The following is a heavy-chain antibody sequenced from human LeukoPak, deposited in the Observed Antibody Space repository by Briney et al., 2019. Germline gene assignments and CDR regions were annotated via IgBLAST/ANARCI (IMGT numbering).Heavy chain of an antibody. Sequence: PGRSLRLSCAASGFTFSSYGMHWVRQAPGKGLEWVAVISYDGSNKYYADSVKGRVTISRDNSKNTLYLQMNSQRAKDKDAYYCDKARDIVVVVAATPPWFDPWGQGTLVTVSS. D-gene: IGHD2-15*01. CDR1: GFTFSSYG. CDR2: ISYDGSNK. J-gene: IGHJ5*02. CDR3: DKARDIVVVVAATPPWFDP. V-gene: IGHV3-30*03.